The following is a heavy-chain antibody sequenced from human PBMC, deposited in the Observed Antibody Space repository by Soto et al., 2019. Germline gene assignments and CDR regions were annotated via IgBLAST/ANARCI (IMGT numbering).Heavy chain of an antibody. J-gene: IGHJ3*01. Sequence: GAPGKVSWEGSLIGLPDDGIIWGGQNIGQGLEFMGWMNPSGRNTGYAQKFQGRATFTWNTPTSTAYMDLSGLRSEDTAVYYCARYRTKVPVAFDVWGQGTMVTVSS. CDR2: MNPSGRNT. CDR1: IGLPDDG. D-gene: IGHD3-16*02. V-gene: IGHV1-8*01. CDR3: ARYRTKVPVAFDV.